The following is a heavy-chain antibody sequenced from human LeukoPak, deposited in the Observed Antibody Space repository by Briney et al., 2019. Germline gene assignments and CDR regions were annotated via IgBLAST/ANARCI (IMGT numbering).Heavy chain of an antibody. D-gene: IGHD3-10*01. CDR2: ISGSGGST. CDR3: AKSGSNDFLWFGELLAPNFDY. V-gene: IGHV3-23*01. CDR1: GFTFSSYA. Sequence: GGSLRLSCAASGFTFSSYAMSWVRQAPGKGLEWVSAISGSGGSTYYADSVKGRFTISRDNSKNTLYLRMNSLRAEDTAVYYCAKSGSNDFLWFGELLAPNFDYWGQGTLVTVSS. J-gene: IGHJ4*02.